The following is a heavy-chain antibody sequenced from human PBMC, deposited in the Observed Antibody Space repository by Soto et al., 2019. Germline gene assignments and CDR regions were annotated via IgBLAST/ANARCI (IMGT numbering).Heavy chain of an antibody. CDR1: GYSFTSYW. D-gene: IGHD5-12*01. CDR3: ARHRRLYSGYEGAEDY. Sequence: GESKISCKGSGYSFTSYWIGWVRQMPGKGLEWMGIIYPGDSDTRYSPSFQGQVTISADKSISTAYLQWSSLKASDTAMYYCARHRRLYSGYEGAEDYWGQGTLVTVSS. CDR2: IYPGDSDT. J-gene: IGHJ4*02. V-gene: IGHV5-51*01.